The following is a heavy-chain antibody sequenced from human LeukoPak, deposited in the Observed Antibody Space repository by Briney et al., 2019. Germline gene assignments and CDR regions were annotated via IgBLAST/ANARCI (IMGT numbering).Heavy chain of an antibody. J-gene: IGHJ4*02. D-gene: IGHD4-17*01. Sequence: ASVKVSYKASRGTFSSYAISWVRQAPGHGLEWMGGIIPIFGTANYAQKFQGRVTITTDESTSTAYMELSSLRSEDTAVYYCARGRLYGDYSYWGQGTLVTVSS. CDR1: RGTFSSYA. CDR3: ARGRLYGDYSY. V-gene: IGHV1-69*05. CDR2: IIPIFGTA.